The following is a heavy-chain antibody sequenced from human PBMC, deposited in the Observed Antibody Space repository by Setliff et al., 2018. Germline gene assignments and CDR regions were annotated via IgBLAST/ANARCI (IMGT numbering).Heavy chain of an antibody. D-gene: IGHD1-26*01. CDR3: AKGVGSYYTSMYFDY. Sequence: QPGGSLRLSCAASGFTFSSYSMNWVRQAPGKGLEWVSAISGSGGSTYYADSVKGRFTISRDNSKSTLYLQMNSLRAEDTAVYYCAKGVGSYYTSMYFDYWGQGTLVTVSS. CDR2: ISGSGGST. J-gene: IGHJ4*02. V-gene: IGHV3-23*01. CDR1: GFTFSSYS.